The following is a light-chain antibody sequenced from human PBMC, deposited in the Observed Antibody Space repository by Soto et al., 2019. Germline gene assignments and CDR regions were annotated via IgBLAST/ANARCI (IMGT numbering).Light chain of an antibody. V-gene: IGKV2-24*01. CDR3: QQSYSTPRFT. CDR1: QSLVHGDGNTY. J-gene: IGKJ3*01. CDR2: RVS. Sequence: DIVMTQSPLSSPVTLGQPASISCRSSQSLVHGDGNTYLSWFQQRPGQPPRLLIYRVSDRFSGVPDRFSGSGAGTDFTLTISSLQPEDFATYYCQQSYSTPRFTFGPGTKVDIK.